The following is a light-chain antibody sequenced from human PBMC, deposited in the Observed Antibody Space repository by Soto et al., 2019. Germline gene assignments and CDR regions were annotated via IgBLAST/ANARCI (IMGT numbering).Light chain of an antibody. CDR2: DAS. J-gene: IGKJ1*01. V-gene: IGKV1-5*01. CDR1: QSISSW. CDR3: QQYNSYPWT. Sequence: DIQMTLSPSTLSASVGGRVTITCRASQSISSWLAWYQQKPGKAPKLLIYDASSLESGVPSRFSGSGSGTEFTLTISSLQPDDFATYYCQQYNSYPWTFGQGTKV.